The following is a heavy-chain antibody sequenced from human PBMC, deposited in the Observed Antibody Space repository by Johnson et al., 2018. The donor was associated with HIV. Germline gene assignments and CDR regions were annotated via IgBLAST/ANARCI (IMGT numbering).Heavy chain of an antibody. CDR3: AKSGLFVLVVYAPDVFDI. D-gene: IGHD2-8*02. Sequence: QVQLVESGGGLVQPGGSLRLSCAASGFTFSDYYMSWILQAPGQGLEWVSYISSSGSTLYYADSVKGRFTISRDNSKNTLYLQMNSLRAEDTAVYYCAKSGLFVLVVYAPDVFDIWGQGTMVTVSS. CDR2: ISSSGSTL. J-gene: IGHJ3*02. V-gene: IGHV3-11*04. CDR1: GFTFSDYY.